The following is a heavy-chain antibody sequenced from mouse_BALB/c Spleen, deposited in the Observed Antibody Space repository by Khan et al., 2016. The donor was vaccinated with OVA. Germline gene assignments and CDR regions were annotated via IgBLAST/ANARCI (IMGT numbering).Heavy chain of an antibody. CDR1: GYTFTSYW. J-gene: IGHJ4*01. Sequence: DLVKPGASVKLSCKASGYTFTSYWINWIKQRPGQGLELIGRIDPGSGSCYYSEMFKGKATLTVDTSSRTASIQLSSLTSEDSAVSFCARANYYGSSLYALDYWGQGTSVTSPS. V-gene: IGHV1S41*01. CDR2: IDPGSGSC. D-gene: IGHD1-1*01. CDR3: ARANYYGSSLYALDY.